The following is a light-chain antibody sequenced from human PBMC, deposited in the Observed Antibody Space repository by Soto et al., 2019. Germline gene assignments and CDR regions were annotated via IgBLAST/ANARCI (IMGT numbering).Light chain of an antibody. CDR2: DAS. V-gene: IGKV3-15*01. J-gene: IGKJ2*01. CDR1: QSVSSY. CDR3: QQYYQWPSYT. Sequence: EIMLTQSPATLSLYPGERATLSCRSSQSVSSYLAWYQQKPGQAPRLLIYDASTRATAIPARFSGSGSGTEFTLTINTLQPEDFAVYYCQQYYQWPSYTFGQGTMVDIK.